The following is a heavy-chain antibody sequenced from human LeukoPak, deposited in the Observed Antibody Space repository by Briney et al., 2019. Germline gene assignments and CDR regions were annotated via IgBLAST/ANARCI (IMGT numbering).Heavy chain of an antibody. CDR1: GGTFSSYA. D-gene: IGHD3-3*01. V-gene: IGHV1-69*05. J-gene: IGHJ4*02. CDR3: ARAGYYDFWSGFDY. Sequence: GASVKVSCKASGGTFSSYAISWVRQAPGQGLEWMGGIIPIFGTANYAQKFQGRVTITTDESTSTAYMELSSLRSEDTAVYYCARAGYYDFWSGFDYWGQGTLVTVSS. CDR2: IIPIFGTA.